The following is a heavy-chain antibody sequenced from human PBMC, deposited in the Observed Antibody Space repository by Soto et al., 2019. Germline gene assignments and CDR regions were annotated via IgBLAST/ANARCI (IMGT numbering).Heavy chain of an antibody. J-gene: IGHJ6*02. CDR2: MNPNRGNT. CDR1: GYTFTRYD. Sequence: ASVTVSSQASGYTFTRYDINWVRQATGHGLEWMGWMNPNRGNTGYAQKFQGRATMTRNTSISTAYMELSSLRSEDTAVYYWASRDFWRYKKGDYYYYGMDVWGQGTTVAVSS. D-gene: IGHD3-3*01. CDR3: ASRDFWRYKKGDYYYYGMDV. V-gene: IGHV1-8*01.